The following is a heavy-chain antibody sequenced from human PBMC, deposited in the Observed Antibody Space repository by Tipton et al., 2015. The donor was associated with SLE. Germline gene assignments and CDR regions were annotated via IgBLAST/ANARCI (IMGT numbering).Heavy chain of an antibody. CDR2: IYHRGNT. D-gene: IGHD3-3*01. J-gene: IGHJ4*02. CDR1: GGSISYHY. Sequence: TLSLTCAVSGGSISYHYWSWLRQPPGKGLEWIGFIYHRGNTNYNPSLKSRVTISVDTSKNQFSLKLTSVTPADTAVYYCARYDFWSGYWADWGQGTLVTVSS. CDR3: ARYDFWSGYWAD. V-gene: IGHV4-59*11.